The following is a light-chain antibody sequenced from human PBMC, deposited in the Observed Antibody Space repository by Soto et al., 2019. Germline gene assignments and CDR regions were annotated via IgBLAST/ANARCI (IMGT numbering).Light chain of an antibody. V-gene: IGLV1-44*01. CDR1: SSNIGSKS. CDR2: SNN. CDR3: AAWDDRLNVLV. J-gene: IGLJ2*01. Sequence: QSVLTQPPSVSGTPGQRVNMSCSGSSSNIGSKSVSWYQHLPQTAPKLLIYSNNQRPSGVPGRLSGSKSGTSASLAISGLRSDDETQYYCAAWDDRLNVLVFGGGTKLTVL.